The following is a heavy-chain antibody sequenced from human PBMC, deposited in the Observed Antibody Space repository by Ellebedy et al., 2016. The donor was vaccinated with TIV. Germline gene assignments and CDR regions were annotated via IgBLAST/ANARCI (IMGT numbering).Heavy chain of an antibody. J-gene: IGHJ4*02. CDR2: IYGGSST. Sequence: GESLKISCAASGFTVSSYYMIWVRQAPGKGLEWVSVIYGGSSTSYADSVTGRFTISRDISKNTLYPQMNSLRAENTAVYYCASSTTTPGAFDYWGQGALVTVSS. D-gene: IGHD1-1*01. V-gene: IGHV3-53*01. CDR1: GFTVSSYY. CDR3: ASSTTTPGAFDY.